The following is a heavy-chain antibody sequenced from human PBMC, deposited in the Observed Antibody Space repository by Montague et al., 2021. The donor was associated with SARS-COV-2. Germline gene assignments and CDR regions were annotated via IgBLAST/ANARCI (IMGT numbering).Heavy chain of an antibody. CDR2: IYTGGYV. J-gene: IGHJ2*01. CDR3: ARAIWHLDV. CDR1: GDSISRYY. Sequence: SESLSLICSVSGDSISRYYWSWIRQSDGKGLEWIGRIYTGGYVNYNPALQSRVSMSVDTSKSQVSLNVTSVTAADTAVCYCARAIWHLDVWGRGILVTVSS. V-gene: IGHV4-4*07.